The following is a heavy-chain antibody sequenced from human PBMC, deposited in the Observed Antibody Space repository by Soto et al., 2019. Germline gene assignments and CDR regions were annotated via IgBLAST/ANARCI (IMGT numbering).Heavy chain of an antibody. D-gene: IGHD3-22*01. J-gene: IGHJ3*02. CDR2: IIPIFGTA. V-gene: IGHV1-69*13. CDR3: ASPDQYYYDSSGQDAFDI. Sequence: SVKVCCKACRGSVNSYAISWARQDPGQGLEWMGGIIPIFGTANYAQKFQGRVTITADESTSTAYMELSSLRSEDTAVYYCASPDQYYYDSSGQDAFDIWGQGTMVTVSS. CDR1: RGSVNSYA.